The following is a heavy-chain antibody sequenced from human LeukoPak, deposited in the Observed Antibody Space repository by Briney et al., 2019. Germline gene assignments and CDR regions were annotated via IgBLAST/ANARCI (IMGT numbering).Heavy chain of an antibody. CDR1: GGSISSGAYY. CDR2: NT. CDR3: ARAILTPSGYVWHFDL. Sequence: SQTLSLTCSVSGGSISSGAYYWSWIRPLPGKSLQWIGYNTYYNPSLKRRVTISLDTSKNQFSLKLTSVTAADAAVYYCARAILTPSGYVWHFDLWGRGSLVTVSS. D-gene: IGHD3-3*01. J-gene: IGHJ2*01. V-gene: IGHV4-31*03.